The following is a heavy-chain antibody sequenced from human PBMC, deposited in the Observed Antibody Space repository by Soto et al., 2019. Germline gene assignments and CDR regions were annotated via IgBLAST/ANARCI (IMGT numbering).Heavy chain of an antibody. D-gene: IGHD3-3*01. Sequence: QVQLVESGGGVVQPGRSLRLSCAASGFTFSSYGMHWVRQAPGKGLEWVAVISYDGSNKYYADSVKGRFTISRDNSKNTLYLQMNSLRAEDTAVYYCAKDDTGDFWSGYIDYWRQGTLVTVSS. CDR1: GFTFSSYG. CDR3: AKDDTGDFWSGYIDY. CDR2: ISYDGSNK. V-gene: IGHV3-30*18. J-gene: IGHJ4*02.